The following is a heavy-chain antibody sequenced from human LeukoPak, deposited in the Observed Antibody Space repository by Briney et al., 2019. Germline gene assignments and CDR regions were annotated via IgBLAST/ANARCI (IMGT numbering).Heavy chain of an antibody. CDR1: GFTFSSYA. D-gene: IGHD6-25*01. J-gene: IGHJ4*02. CDR2: ISYDGSNK. Sequence: PGRSLRLSCAASGFTFSSYAMHWVRQAPGKGLEWVAVISYDGSNKYYADSVKGRFTISRDNSKNTLYLQMNSLRAEDTAVYYCARAHWRGFTSRYPFDYWGQGTLVTVSS. V-gene: IGHV3-30-3*01. CDR3: ARAHWRGFTSRYPFDY.